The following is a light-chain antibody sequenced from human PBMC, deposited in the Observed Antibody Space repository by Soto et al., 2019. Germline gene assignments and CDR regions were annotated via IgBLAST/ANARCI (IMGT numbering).Light chain of an antibody. V-gene: IGKV3-15*01. CDR2: GAS. Sequence: EIVMTQSPATLSVSPGERATLSCRASQSVSSNLAWYQQKPGQAPRLLIYGASTRATGIPVRFSGSGSGTEFTLTINSLQSEDFAFYYCQQYANWPPYTFGQGTKLEIK. CDR1: QSVSSN. J-gene: IGKJ2*01. CDR3: QQYANWPPYT.